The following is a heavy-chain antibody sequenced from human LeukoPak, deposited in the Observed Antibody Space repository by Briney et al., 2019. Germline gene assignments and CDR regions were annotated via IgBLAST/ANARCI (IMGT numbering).Heavy chain of an antibody. CDR3: ARGVAGRGGIDY. Sequence: GGSLRLSCAASGFTFSSYGMHWVRQAPGKGLEWVAVIWYDGSNKYYADSVKGRFTISRDNSKNTLYLQMNSLRAEDTAVYYCARGVAGRGGIDYWGQGTLVTVSS. D-gene: IGHD6-19*01. V-gene: IGHV3-33*01. CDR1: GFTFSSYG. CDR2: IWYDGSNK. J-gene: IGHJ4*02.